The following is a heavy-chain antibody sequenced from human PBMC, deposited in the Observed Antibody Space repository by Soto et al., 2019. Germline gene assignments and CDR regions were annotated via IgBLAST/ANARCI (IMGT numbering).Heavy chain of an antibody. CDR1: GFTFSSYS. V-gene: IGHV3-7*01. CDR2: IRRGGSDK. J-gene: IGHJ5*02. Sequence: PGGSLRLSCAASGFTFSSYSMNWVRQAPGKGLEWVSNIRRGGSDKYYVDSVKGRFTISRDNAKNSLYLQMNSLRAEDTAVYYCARLGTMVRGVIITPNWFDPWGQGTLVTVSS. CDR3: ARLGTMVRGVIITPNWFDP. D-gene: IGHD3-10*01.